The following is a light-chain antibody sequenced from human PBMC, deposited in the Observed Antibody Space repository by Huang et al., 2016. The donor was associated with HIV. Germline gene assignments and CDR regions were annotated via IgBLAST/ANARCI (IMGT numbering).Light chain of an antibody. CDR2: GAS. CDR3: HQYDNWPPFT. CDR1: ESISNN. J-gene: IGKJ2*01. Sequence: EIVMTQSPATLSVSPGERITLSCRASESISNNLAWYQQRPGQAPRLLIYGASTRATGVAARGTGSGSGTDLTLTISSLQSEDSAVYYCHQYDNWPPFTFGQGTKLEIK. V-gene: IGKV3-15*01.